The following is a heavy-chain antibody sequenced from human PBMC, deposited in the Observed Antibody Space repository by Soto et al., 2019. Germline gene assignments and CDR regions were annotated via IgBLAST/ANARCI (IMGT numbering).Heavy chain of an antibody. Sequence: GGSLRLSCAASGFTFSSYAMHWVRQAPGKGLEWVAVISYDGRNKYYADSAKGRFTTSRDNPKNTLYLQMNSLRADDTAVNYCARDVLYSYDPTWSYFDYWGQGTLVTASS. CDR1: GFTFSSYA. CDR2: ISYDGRNK. J-gene: IGHJ4*02. V-gene: IGHV3-30*04. D-gene: IGHD5-18*01. CDR3: ARDVLYSYDPTWSYFDY.